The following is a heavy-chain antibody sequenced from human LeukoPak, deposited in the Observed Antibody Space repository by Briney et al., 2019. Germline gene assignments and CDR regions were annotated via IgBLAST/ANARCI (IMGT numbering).Heavy chain of an antibody. CDR2: VSGNGGRS. Sequence: PGGSLRLSCAASGFTFSTYAMSWVRQAPGKGLEWVSGVSGNGGRSDYADSVKGRFTISRDNSKNSLFLQMNSLRAEDTAVYYCAKGVSGHYDILTGNDDWGQGTLVTVSS. CDR3: AKGVSGHYDILTGNDD. D-gene: IGHD3-9*01. J-gene: IGHJ4*02. CDR1: GFTFSTYA. V-gene: IGHV3-23*01.